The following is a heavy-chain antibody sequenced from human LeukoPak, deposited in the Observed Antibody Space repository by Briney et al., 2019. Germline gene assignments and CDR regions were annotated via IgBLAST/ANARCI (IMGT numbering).Heavy chain of an antibody. CDR3: AHTAYYYGSGTSGGIGAFDI. D-gene: IGHD3-10*01. CDR2: MNPNSGNT. CDR1: GYTFTSYD. V-gene: IGHV1-8*01. Sequence: ASVKVSCKASGYTFTSYDINWVRQATGQGLEWMGWMNPNSGNTGYAQKFQGRVTMTRNTSISTAYMELSSLRSEDTAVYYCAHTAYYYGSGTSGGIGAFDIWGQGTMVTVSS. J-gene: IGHJ3*02.